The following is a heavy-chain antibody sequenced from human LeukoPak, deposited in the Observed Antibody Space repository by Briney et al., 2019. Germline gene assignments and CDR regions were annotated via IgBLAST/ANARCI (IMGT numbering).Heavy chain of an antibody. CDR3: AREGRYYYDSSGHNWFDP. CDR1: GYTFTGYY. J-gene: IGHJ5*02. Sequence: ASVKVSCKASGYTFTGYYMHWVRQAPGQGLEWMGWINPNSGGTNYAQKFQGRVTMTRDTSISTAYMELSRLRSDDPAVYYCAREGRYYYDSSGHNWFDPWGQGTLVTVSS. CDR2: INPNSGGT. D-gene: IGHD3-22*01. V-gene: IGHV1-2*02.